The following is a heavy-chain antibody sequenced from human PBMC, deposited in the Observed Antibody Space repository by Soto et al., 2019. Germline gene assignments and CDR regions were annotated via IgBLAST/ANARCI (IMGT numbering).Heavy chain of an antibody. D-gene: IGHD1-20*01. CDR2: ISVSDAFI. V-gene: IGHV3-23*01. J-gene: IGHJ4*02. CDR3: TRDTVDGITGLDS. CDR1: GFNVGAFA. Sequence: PGGSLRLSCAASGFNVGAFAVNWVRQAQGKGLEWVSGISVSDAFIYYADSVRGRFSISRDASENILYLQMNSLRVDDTALYYCTRDTVDGITGLDSWGPGTLVTVSS.